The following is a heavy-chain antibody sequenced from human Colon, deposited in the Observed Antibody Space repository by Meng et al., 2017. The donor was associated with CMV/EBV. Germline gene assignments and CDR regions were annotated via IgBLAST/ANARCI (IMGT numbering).Heavy chain of an antibody. CDR3: SSGTGKTGTGSLFDY. CDR1: RGSISTYY. J-gene: IGHJ4*02. V-gene: IGHV4-4*07. Sequence: QLLVQRPAWGEPAGPLFPTCTVSRGSISTYYWNCRRQSAGKGPEWLERIRTIDSNNYNPSLTSRVTIAVDTSKTQFSLNLTYVTAADTAVYSGSSGTGKTGTGSLFDYWGQGILVTVSS. CDR2: IRTIDSN. D-gene: IGHD1-1*01.